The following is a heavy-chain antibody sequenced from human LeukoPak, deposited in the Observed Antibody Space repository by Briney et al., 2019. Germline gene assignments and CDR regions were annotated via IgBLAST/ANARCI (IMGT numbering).Heavy chain of an antibody. J-gene: IGHJ4*02. CDR1: GGTFSSYA. Sequence: ASVKVSCKASGGTFSSYAISWVRQAPGQGLEWMGWINPNSGGTNYAQKFQGRVTMTRDTSISTAYMELSRLRSDDTAVYYCAREGGYSYGADLYWGQGTLVTVSS. V-gene: IGHV1-2*02. D-gene: IGHD5-18*01. CDR2: INPNSGGT. CDR3: AREGGYSYGADLY.